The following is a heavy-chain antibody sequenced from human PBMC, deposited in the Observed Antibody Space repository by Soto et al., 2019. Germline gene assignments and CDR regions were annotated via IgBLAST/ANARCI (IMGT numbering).Heavy chain of an antibody. CDR2: ITGTASRT. J-gene: IGHJ4*02. D-gene: IGHD5-12*01. Sequence: EVQLLESGGGFVQPGGSLRLSCAASEFRFSDFAMTWVRQAPERGLEWVSAITGTASRTYYADSVKGRFTISRDNSKNTLYLQINSLRAEDTAIYYCAKGAEGYVVSSLDSWGQGTLVTVSS. CDR1: EFRFSDFA. V-gene: IGHV3-23*01. CDR3: AKGAEGYVVSSLDS.